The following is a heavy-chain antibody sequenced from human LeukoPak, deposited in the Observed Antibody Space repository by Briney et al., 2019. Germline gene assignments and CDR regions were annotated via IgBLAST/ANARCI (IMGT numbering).Heavy chain of an antibody. V-gene: IGHV3-74*01. CDR3: AREEIEVAGLCH. D-gene: IGHD6-19*01. J-gene: IGHJ4*02. Sequence: AGGSLRLSCAASGFTFCDYWMYWVRQAPGKRLEWVSRINREGSRSTYADFVKGGLTLSRDNANNTLYLQMLSLRTEDAAVYYCAREEIEVAGLCHWVQGTVITVSS. CDR1: GFTFCDYW. CDR2: INREGSRS.